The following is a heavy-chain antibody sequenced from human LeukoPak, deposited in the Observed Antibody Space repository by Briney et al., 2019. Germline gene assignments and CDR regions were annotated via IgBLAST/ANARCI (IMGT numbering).Heavy chain of an antibody. CDR2: IYYSGST. CDR3: ATSTPHY. D-gene: IGHD2-2*01. V-gene: IGHV4-59*08. J-gene: IGHJ4*02. Sequence: SETLSLTCTVSGGSISSYYWSWIRQPPGKGLEWIGYIYYSGSTYYNPSLKSRVTISVDTSKNQFSLKLSSVTAADTAVYYCATSTPHYWGQGTLVTVSS. CDR1: GGSISSYY.